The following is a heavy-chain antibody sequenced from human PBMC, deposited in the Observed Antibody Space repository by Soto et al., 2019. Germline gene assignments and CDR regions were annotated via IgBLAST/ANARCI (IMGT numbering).Heavy chain of an antibody. CDR2: IYYSGST. CDR3: ARGHMPPLLRYFDWLPNYFDY. D-gene: IGHD3-9*01. CDR1: GCSISSGGYY. J-gene: IGHJ4*02. Sequence: QVQLQESGPGLVKPSQTLSLTCTVSGCSISSGGYYWSWIRQHPGKGMEWIGYIYYSGSTYYNPSLKSRVTISVDTSKNQFSLKLSSVTAADTAVYYCARGHMPPLLRYFDWLPNYFDYWGQGTLVTVSS. V-gene: IGHV4-31*03.